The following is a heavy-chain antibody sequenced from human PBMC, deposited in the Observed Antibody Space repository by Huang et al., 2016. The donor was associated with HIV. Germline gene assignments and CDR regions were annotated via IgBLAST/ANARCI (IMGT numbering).Heavy chain of an antibody. D-gene: IGHD5-12*01. CDR3: ARDSRWGIVATTLSYFDY. CDR2: VRFDGSNE. Sequence: QPQLVESGGGVVQRGGSLRLSCAASEFNFHVYGMHWLRQAPGKGLGWVAFVRFDGSNEYYIDSGKGRFTISRDNSKKMVCLEMDNLRPEDTAVYFCARDSRWGIVATTLSYFDYWGQGTLVTVSS. V-gene: IGHV3-30*02. J-gene: IGHJ4*02. CDR1: EFNFHVYG.